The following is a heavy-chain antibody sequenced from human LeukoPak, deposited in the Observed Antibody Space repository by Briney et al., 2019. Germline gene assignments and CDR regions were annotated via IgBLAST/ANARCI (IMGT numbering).Heavy chain of an antibody. CDR2: MNPNSGNT. CDR3: ARGSGGSWPYRYYFDY. Sequence: ASVKVSCKASGYTFTSYDINWVRQATGQGLEWMGWMNPNSGNTGYAQKFQGRVTITRNTSISTAYMELSSLRSEDTAVYYCARGSGGSWPYRYYFDYWGQGTLVTVSS. J-gene: IGHJ4*02. V-gene: IGHV1-8*03. CDR1: GYTFTSYD. D-gene: IGHD2-15*01.